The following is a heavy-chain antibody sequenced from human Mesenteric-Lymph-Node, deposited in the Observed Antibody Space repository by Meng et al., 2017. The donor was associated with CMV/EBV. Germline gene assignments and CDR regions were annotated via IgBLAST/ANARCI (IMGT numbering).Heavy chain of an antibody. D-gene: IGHD3-10*01. CDR3: AGRSGSYLNFFDY. V-gene: IGHV3-53*01. J-gene: IGHJ4*02. Sequence: GGSLRLSCAASGFTVSSNYVSWVRQAPGKGLEWVSVIYSGTDTYYADSVKGRFTISRDNSKNTLYLHMNSLRAEDAAVYFCAGRSGSYLNFFDYWGQGTLVTVSS. CDR1: GFTVSSNY. CDR2: IYSGTDT.